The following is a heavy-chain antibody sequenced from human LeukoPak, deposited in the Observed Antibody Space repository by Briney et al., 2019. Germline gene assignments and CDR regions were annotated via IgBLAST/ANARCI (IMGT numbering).Heavy chain of an antibody. CDR3: AKATTISAAGSHFVY. D-gene: IGHD6-13*01. CDR2: ISGNGGTT. Sequence: PGGSLRLSCVDSEFTSSNYAMSWVRQAPGGGLEWVAAISGNGGTTYYADSVKGRFTISRDNSKNTLYLQMNSLRAEDTAVFYCAKATTISAAGSHFVYWGQGTLATVSS. V-gene: IGHV3-23*01. J-gene: IGHJ4*02. CDR1: EFTSSNYA.